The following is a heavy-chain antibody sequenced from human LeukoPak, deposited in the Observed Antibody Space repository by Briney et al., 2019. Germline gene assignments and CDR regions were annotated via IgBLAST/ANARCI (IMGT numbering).Heavy chain of an antibody. CDR1: GFTLSSYW. D-gene: IGHD6-19*01. CDR3: AKDIGGGSGWPTLYWYFDL. V-gene: IGHV3-7*03. J-gene: IGHJ2*01. Sequence: PGGSLRLSCSASGFTLSSYWMTWVRQAPGKGLEWVANIKQDGSEKYYVDVGSMKGRFTISRDNAKNSLNLQMNSLRAEDTALYYCAKDIGGGSGWPTLYWYFDLWGRGTLVTVSS. CDR2: IKQDGSEK.